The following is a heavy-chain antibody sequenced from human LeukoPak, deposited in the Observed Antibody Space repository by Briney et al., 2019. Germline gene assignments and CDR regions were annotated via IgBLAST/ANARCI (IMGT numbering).Heavy chain of an antibody. J-gene: IGHJ4*02. CDR3: AKSLIGSGYGWAPFDY. CDR2: LSGSGDTS. V-gene: IGHV3-23*01. CDR1: GFTFSSYA. D-gene: IGHD5-12*01. Sequence: GGSLRLSCAASGFTFSSYAMSWVRQAPGKGLEWVSTLSGSGDTSYYSDSVKGRVTTSRDNSRNTLYLQMSSLRAEGTAVYYCAKSLIGSGYGWAPFDYWGQGTLVTVSS.